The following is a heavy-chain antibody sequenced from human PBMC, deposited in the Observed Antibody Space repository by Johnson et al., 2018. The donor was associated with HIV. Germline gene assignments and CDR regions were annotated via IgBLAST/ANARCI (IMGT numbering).Heavy chain of an antibody. CDR2: IRYDGTNE. CDR1: GFTFNSYG. D-gene: IGHD3-22*01. CDR3: AGPLVVVISDVFDI. Sequence: QLQLVESGGGVVQPGRSLRLSCAASGFTFNSYGMHWVRQAPGKGLEWVAFIRYDGTNENYADSVKGRFTISRDNSKNTLYLQMQSLRAEDTAVYYCAGPLVVVISDVFDIWGQGTMVTVSS. J-gene: IGHJ3*02. V-gene: IGHV3-30*02.